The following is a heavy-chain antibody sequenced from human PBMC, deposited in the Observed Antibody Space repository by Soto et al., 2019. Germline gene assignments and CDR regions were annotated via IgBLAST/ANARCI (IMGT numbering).Heavy chain of an antibody. CDR2: ISYDGSNK. CDR3: AKSAQGCLMDV. J-gene: IGHJ6*02. CDR1: GFTFNSYG. V-gene: IGHV3-30*18. Sequence: QVQLVESGGGVVQPGRSLRLSCAASGFTFNSYGMHWVRQAPGKGLEWVAIISYDGSNKYYADSVKGRFTISRNNSKNTVFLQMNSLRAEDTAVYYCAKSAQGCLMDVWGQGTTVTVSS.